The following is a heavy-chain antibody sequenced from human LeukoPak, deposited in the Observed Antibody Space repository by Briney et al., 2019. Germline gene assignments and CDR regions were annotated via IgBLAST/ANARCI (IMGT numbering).Heavy chain of an antibody. Sequence: ASVKVSCKASGYTFTGYCMHWVRQAPGQGLEWMGWMNPNSGNTGYAQKFQGRVTMTRNTSISTAYMELSSLRSEDTAVYYCARGGLSSGYFYWGQGTLVTVSS. D-gene: IGHD3-22*01. CDR3: ARGGLSSGYFY. V-gene: IGHV1-8*02. CDR1: GYTFTGYC. J-gene: IGHJ4*02. CDR2: MNPNSGNT.